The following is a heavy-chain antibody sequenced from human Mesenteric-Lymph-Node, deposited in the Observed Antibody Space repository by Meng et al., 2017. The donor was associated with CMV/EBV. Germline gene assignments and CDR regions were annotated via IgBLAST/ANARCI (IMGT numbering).Heavy chain of an antibody. D-gene: IGHD3-3*01. CDR3: ARDLRDFWSGYYIDAFNM. J-gene: IGHJ3*02. CDR1: GFSVNYNY. Sequence: GESLKISCAASGFSVNYNYMGWVRQAPGKGLEWVSVLHVAGDTYYADSVKGRFTISRDNSKNMLHLQMSSLRIEDTAVYYCARDLRDFWSGYYIDAFNMWGRGTMVTVSS. CDR2: LHVAGDT. V-gene: IGHV3-66*02.